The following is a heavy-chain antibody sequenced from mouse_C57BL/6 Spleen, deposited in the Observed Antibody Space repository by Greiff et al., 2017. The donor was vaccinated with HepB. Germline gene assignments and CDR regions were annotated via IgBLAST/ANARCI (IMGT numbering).Heavy chain of an antibody. J-gene: IGHJ3*01. CDR2: IYPGDGDT. CDR1: GYAFSSSW. CDR3: ATTGTSAY. V-gene: IGHV1-82*01. Sequence: VQLQQSGPELVKPGASVKISCKASGYAFSSSWMNWVKQRPGKGLEWIGRIYPGDGDTNYNGKFKGKATLTADKSSSTAYMQLSSLTSEDSAVYFCATTGTSAYWGQGTLVTVSA. D-gene: IGHD4-1*02.